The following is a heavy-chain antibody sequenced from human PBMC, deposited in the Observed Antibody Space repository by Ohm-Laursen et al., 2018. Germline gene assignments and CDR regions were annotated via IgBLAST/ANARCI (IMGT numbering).Heavy chain of an antibody. D-gene: IGHD3-22*01. V-gene: IGHV1-69*04. CDR2: IIPILGIA. CDR3: ARHYDSSGYHQAFDI. J-gene: IGHJ3*02. CDR1: GGTFSSYA. Sequence: SVKVSCKASGGTFSSYAISWVRQAPGQGLEWMGRIIPILGIANYAQKFQGRVTITADKSTSTAYMELSSLRSEDTAVYYCARHYDSSGYHQAFDIWGQGTMVTVSS.